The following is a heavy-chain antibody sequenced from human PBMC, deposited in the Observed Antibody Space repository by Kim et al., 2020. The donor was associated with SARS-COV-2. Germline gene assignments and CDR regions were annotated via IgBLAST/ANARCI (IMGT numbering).Heavy chain of an antibody. CDR2: YI. CDR3: ARDISSSWVD. V-gene: IGHV3-21*01. J-gene: IGHJ4*02. Sequence: YIYYADSVKGRFTISRDNAKNSLYLQMNSLRAEDTAVYYCARDISSSWVDWGQGTLVTVSS. D-gene: IGHD6-13*01.